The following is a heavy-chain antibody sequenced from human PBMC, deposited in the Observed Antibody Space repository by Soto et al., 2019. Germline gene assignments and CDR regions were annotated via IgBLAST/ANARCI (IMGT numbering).Heavy chain of an antibody. D-gene: IGHD2-2*02. V-gene: IGHV1-69*02. CDR1: GGTFSSYN. CDR3: AIEYCSSTSCYRDY. CDR2: IIPILGIA. J-gene: IGHJ4*02. Sequence: QVQLVQSGAEVKKPGSSVKVSCKASGGTFSSYNISWVRQAPGQGLEWMGRIIPILGIANYAQNFQGRVTIPADKSTSTAYMDLSSLRSEDTAVYYCAIEYCSSTSCYRDYWGQGTLVTVSS.